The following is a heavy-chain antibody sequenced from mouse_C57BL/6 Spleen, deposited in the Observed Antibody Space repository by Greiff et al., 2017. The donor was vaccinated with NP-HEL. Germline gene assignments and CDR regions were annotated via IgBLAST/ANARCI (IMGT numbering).Heavy chain of an antibody. CDR3: ARDPNTTVVATPPFDY. J-gene: IGHJ2*01. D-gene: IGHD1-1*01. Sequence: VQLQQSGPELVKPGASVKISCKASGYTFTDYYMNWVKQSHGKSLEWIGDINPNNGGTSYNQKFKGKATLTVDKSSSTAYMELRSLTSEDSAVYYCARDPNTTVVATPPFDYWGQGTTLTVSS. V-gene: IGHV1-26*01. CDR1: GYTFTDYY. CDR2: INPNNGGT.